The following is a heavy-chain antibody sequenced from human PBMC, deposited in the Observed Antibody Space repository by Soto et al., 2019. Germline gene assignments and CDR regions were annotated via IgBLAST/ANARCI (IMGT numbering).Heavy chain of an antibody. CDR3: SRVGCSNSNCQTRGMDV. CDR2: IYSDGAT. D-gene: IGHD2-2*01. J-gene: IGHJ6*02. CDR1: GGPISNYY. V-gene: IGHV4-4*07. Sequence: QVQLQESGPGLVRPSETLYLICNVSGGPISNYYWSWVRQPAGKGLEWFGRIYSDGATNYSPSLKCPVFMSLDMSGNHFPLQLNSVTAADTAVYYCSRVGCSNSNCQTRGMDVWGQGTTVTVSS.